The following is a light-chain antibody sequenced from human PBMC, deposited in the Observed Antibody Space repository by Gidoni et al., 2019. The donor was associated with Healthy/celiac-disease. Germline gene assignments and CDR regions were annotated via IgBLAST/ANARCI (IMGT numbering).Light chain of an antibody. J-gene: IGLJ2*01. CDR2: QDS. Sequence: SYELTQPPSVSVSPGQTASITCSGDKLGAKYACWYQQKPGKSPVLVIYQDSKRPSGIPERFSGSNSGNTATLTISETQAMDEADYYCQAWDSSFVVFGGGTKLTVL. CDR3: QAWDSSFVV. V-gene: IGLV3-1*01. CDR1: KLGAKY.